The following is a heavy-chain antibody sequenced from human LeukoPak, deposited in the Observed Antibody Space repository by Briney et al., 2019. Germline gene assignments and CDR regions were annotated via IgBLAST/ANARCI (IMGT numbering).Heavy chain of an antibody. Sequence: ASVKVSCKASGYTFTGYYMHWVRQAPGQGLEWMGWINPNSGGTNYAQKFQGRVTMTRDTSISTAYMDLSRLRSDDTAVYYCARDERYDSSGYPFDYWGQGTLVTVSS. V-gene: IGHV1-2*02. J-gene: IGHJ4*02. D-gene: IGHD3-22*01. CDR2: INPNSGGT. CDR3: ARDERYDSSGYPFDY. CDR1: GYTFTGYY.